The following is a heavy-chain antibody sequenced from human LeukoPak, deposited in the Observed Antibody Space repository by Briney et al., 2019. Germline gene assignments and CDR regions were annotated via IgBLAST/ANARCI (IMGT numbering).Heavy chain of an antibody. V-gene: IGHV4-59*12. CDR3: AKSGDYCLDY. CDR2: IYYSGST. D-gene: IGHD3-3*01. J-gene: IGHJ4*02. Sequence: SETLSLTCTVSGGSISSYYWSWIRHPPGKGLEWIGYIYYSGSTNYNPSLKSRVTISVDKSKNQFSLQLTSVTAADTAVYYCAKSGDYCLDYWGPGTLVTASS. CDR1: GGSISSYY.